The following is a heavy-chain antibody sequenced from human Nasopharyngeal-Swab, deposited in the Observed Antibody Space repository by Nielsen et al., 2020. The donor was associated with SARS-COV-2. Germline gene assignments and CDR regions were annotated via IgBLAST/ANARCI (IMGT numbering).Heavy chain of an antibody. D-gene: IGHD3-16*02. CDR1: GFSLSTSGVG. CDR3: AHSRMITFGGVIVKGFENFDY. Sequence: SGPTLVKPTQTLTLTCTFSGFSLSTSGVGVGWIRQPPGKALEWLALFYWDDDKRYSPSLKSRLTITKDTSKNQVVLTMTNMDPVDTATYYCAHSRMITFGGVIVKGFENFDYWGQGTLVTVSS. V-gene: IGHV2-5*02. CDR2: FYWDDDK. J-gene: IGHJ4*02.